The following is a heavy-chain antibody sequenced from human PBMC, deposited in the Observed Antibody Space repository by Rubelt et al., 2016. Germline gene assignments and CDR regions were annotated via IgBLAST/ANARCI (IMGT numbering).Heavy chain of an antibody. CDR3: ATPPGVGKY. J-gene: IGHJ4*02. CDR2: FDPEDGET. Sequence: RQAPGKGLEWMGGFDPEDGETIYAQKFQGRVTMTADTSTDTAYMELRSLRSDATDVYYCATPPGVGKYWGQGTLVTVSS. D-gene: IGHD2-8*01. V-gene: IGHV1-24*01.